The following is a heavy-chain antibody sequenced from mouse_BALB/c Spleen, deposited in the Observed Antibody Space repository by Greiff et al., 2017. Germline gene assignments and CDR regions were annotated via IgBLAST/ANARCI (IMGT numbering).Heavy chain of an antibody. D-gene: IGHD2-14*01. V-gene: IGHV1-7*01. Sequence: QVQLQQSGAELAKPGASVKMSCKASGYTFTSYWMHWVKQRPGQGLEWIGYINPSTGYTEYNQKFKDKATLTADKSSSTAYMQLSSLTSEDSAVYYCARSAYYRYDDAMDYWGQGTSVTVSS. CDR3: ARSAYYRYDDAMDY. CDR1: GYTFTSYW. J-gene: IGHJ4*01. CDR2: INPSTGYT.